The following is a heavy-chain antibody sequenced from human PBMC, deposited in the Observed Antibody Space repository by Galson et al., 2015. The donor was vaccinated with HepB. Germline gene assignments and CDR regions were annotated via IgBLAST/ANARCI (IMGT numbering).Heavy chain of an antibody. Sequence: SLRLSCAASGFTFSSYAMSWVRQAPGKGLEWVSAISGSGGSTYYADSVKGRFTISRDNSKNTLYLQMNSLRAEDTAVYYCAKDGTDYYDSSGYYYAWYVDLWGRGTLVTVSS. CDR2: ISGSGGST. J-gene: IGHJ2*01. V-gene: IGHV3-23*01. CDR3: AKDGTDYYDSSGYYYAWYVDL. D-gene: IGHD3-22*01. CDR1: GFTFSSYA.